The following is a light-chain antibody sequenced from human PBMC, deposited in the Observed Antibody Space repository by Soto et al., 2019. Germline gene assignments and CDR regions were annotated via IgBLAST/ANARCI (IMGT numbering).Light chain of an antibody. Sequence: IVLTQSPGTLSVSPGERVTLSCRASQNLHSFLNWYQQRPGQAPRPLIYDGSKRAAGVPDRISGDGSGTDYTLTISSLEPEDFAVYYCQQRTRWPMTFGQGTRLEIK. CDR1: QNLHSF. V-gene: IGKV3-11*01. CDR3: QQRTRWPMT. CDR2: DGS. J-gene: IGKJ5*01.